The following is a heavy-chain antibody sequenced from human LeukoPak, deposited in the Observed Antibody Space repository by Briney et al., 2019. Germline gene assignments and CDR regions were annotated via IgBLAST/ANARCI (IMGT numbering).Heavy chain of an antibody. Sequence: GGSLRLSCAASGFTFSSYAMSWVRQAPGKGLEWVSAISGSGGSTYYADSVKGRFTISRDNSKNTLYLQMNSLRAEDTAVYYCAKDRSGSFLGLTPNSDYWGQGTLVTVSS. V-gene: IGHV3-23*01. J-gene: IGHJ4*02. D-gene: IGHD1-26*01. CDR3: AKDRSGSFLGLTPNSDY. CDR2: ISGSGGST. CDR1: GFTFSSYA.